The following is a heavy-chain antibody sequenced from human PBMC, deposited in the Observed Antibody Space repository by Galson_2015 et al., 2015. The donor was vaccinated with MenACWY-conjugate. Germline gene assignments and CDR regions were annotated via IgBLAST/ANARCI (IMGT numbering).Heavy chain of an antibody. J-gene: IGHJ4*02. D-gene: IGHD5-12*01. CDR3: VKELAAPATAFYFDY. CDR2: ISGSGGST. V-gene: IGHV3-23*01. CDR1: GFTFSDYA. Sequence: SLRLSCAASGFTFSDYAMRWVRQAPGKGLEWVSAISGSGGSTDYADSVKGRFTISRDKSNNTLYLQMNSLRAEDTVVYYCVKELAAPATAFYFDYWGQGTLATVSS.